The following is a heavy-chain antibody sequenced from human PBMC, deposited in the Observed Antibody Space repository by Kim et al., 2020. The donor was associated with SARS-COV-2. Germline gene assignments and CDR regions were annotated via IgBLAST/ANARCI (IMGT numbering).Heavy chain of an antibody. V-gene: IGHV3-23*01. J-gene: IGHJ4*02. D-gene: IGHD3-3*01. Sequence: FTISRDNSKNTLYLQMNSLRAEDTAVYYCAKSYTTGITIFGVVIIPYFDYWGQGTLVTVSS. CDR3: AKSYTTGITIFGVVIIPYFDY.